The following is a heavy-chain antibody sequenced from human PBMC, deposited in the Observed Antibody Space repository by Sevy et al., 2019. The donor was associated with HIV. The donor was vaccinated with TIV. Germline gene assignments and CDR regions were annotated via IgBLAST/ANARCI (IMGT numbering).Heavy chain of an antibody. J-gene: IGHJ5*02. D-gene: IGHD3-3*01. CDR1: GFTFSDYY. Sequence: GGSLRLSCAASGFTFSDYYMSWVRQAPGKGLEWVANINKDGSEQYYVDSVKGLFTFSRDNAKNSLYLQMNSLRAEDTAVYYCALDSSGFYAWGQGTLVTVSS. V-gene: IGHV3-7*01. CDR3: ALDSSGFYA. CDR2: INKDGSEQ.